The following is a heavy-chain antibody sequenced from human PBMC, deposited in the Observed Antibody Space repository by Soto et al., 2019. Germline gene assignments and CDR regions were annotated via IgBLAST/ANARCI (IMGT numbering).Heavy chain of an antibody. CDR3: THFDFDYRDYGPTNY. D-gene: IGHD4-17*01. CDR1: GFTFSNAW. V-gene: IGHV3-15*07. J-gene: IGHJ4*02. Sequence: EVQLVESGGGLVKPGGSLRLSCAASGFTFSNAWMNWVRQAPGKGLEWVGRIKSKTDGGTTDYAAPVKGRFTISRDDSKNTLYLQMNSLKTEDTAVYYCTHFDFDYRDYGPTNYWGQGTLVTVSS. CDR2: IKSKTDGGTT.